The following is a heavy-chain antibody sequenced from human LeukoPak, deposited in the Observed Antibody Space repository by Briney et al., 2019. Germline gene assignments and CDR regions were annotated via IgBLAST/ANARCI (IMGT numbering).Heavy chain of an antibody. CDR3: ARDLSLAVAGRGVFDP. V-gene: IGHV4-30-2*01. CDR2: IYHSGST. Sequence: SETLSLTCTVSGGSISSGGYYWSWIRQPPGKGLEWIGYIYHSGSTYYNPSFKSRVTISVDRSKNQFSLKLSSVTAADTAVYYCARDLSLAVAGRGVFDPWGQGTLVTVSS. D-gene: IGHD6-19*01. CDR1: GGSISSGGYY. J-gene: IGHJ5*02.